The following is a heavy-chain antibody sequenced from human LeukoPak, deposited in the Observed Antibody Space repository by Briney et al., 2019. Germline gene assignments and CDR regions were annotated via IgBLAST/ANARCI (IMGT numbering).Heavy chain of an antibody. J-gene: IGHJ4*02. CDR3: AKMSPAMVFGY. CDR1: GGSIGSGGYY. V-gene: IGHV4-31*03. D-gene: IGHD5-18*01. Sequence: SETLSLTCTVSGGSIGSGGYYWSWIRQHPGKGLEWIGYIYYSGSTYYNPSLKSRVTISVDTSKNQFSLKLSSVTAADTAVYYCAKMSPAMVFGYWGQGTLVTVSS. CDR2: IYYSGST.